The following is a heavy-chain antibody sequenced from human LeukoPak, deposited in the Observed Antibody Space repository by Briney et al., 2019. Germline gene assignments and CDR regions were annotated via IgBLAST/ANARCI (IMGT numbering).Heavy chain of an antibody. J-gene: IGHJ4*02. V-gene: IGHV3-66*01. Sequence: GGSLRLSCVASGFTVSANYMTWVRQGPGKGLEWVSLMYSNGDTNYAESVKGRFTLSRDNSKNTLYLQMNSLRVEDTAIYFCARDRGGYYYYPLDYWGQGILVTVSS. CDR1: GFTVSANY. CDR2: MYSNGDT. D-gene: IGHD3-22*01. CDR3: ARDRGGYYYYPLDY.